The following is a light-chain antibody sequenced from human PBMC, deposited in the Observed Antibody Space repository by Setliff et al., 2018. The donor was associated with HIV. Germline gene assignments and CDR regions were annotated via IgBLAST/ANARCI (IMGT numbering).Light chain of an antibody. V-gene: IGLV2-14*03. CDR3: SSYTSRNTYV. CDR1: SSDVGSYNF. J-gene: IGLJ1*01. Sequence: QSALTQPASVSGSPGQSITISCSGTSSDVGSYNFVSWYQQHPGKAPQLIIYDVSQRPSGVSSRFSGSKSGNTASLTISGLQAEDEAVYYCSSYTSRNTYVFGTGTKVTVL. CDR2: DVS.